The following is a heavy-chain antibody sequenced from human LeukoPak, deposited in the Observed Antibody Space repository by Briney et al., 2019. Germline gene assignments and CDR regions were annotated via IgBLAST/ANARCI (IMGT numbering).Heavy chain of an antibody. J-gene: IGHJ5*02. CDR2: IYTSGST. V-gene: IGHV4-4*07. Sequence: SETLSLTCTVSGGSISSYYWSWIRQPAGKGLEWIGRIYTSGSTNYNPSLKSRVTMSVDTSKNQFSLKLSSVTAADTAVYYCARGSLSPWELQASVGNWFDPWGQGTLVTVSS. CDR3: ARGSLSPWELQASVGNWFDP. D-gene: IGHD1-26*01. CDR1: GGSISSYY.